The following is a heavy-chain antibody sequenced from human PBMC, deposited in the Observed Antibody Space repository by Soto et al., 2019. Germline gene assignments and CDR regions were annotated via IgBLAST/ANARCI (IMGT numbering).Heavy chain of an antibody. Sequence: GGSLRLSCAASGFIFNSYSMNWVRQAPGKGLEWVSYISSSSSTIYYADSVKGRFTISRDNAKNSLYLQMNSLRAEDTAVYYCARDIRTGTKELGDSWGQGTLVTVSS. CDR2: ISSSSSTI. J-gene: IGHJ4*02. CDR3: ARDIRTGTKELGDS. V-gene: IGHV3-48*01. CDR1: GFIFNSYS. D-gene: IGHD1-1*01.